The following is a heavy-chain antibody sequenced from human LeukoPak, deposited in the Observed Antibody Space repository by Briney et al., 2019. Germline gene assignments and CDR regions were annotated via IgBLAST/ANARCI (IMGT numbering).Heavy chain of an antibody. CDR2: IYYSGST. Sequence: SETLSLTCTVSGGSISSGNFYWGWIRQPPGKGLEWIGSIYYSGSTYYNPSLKSRVTISVDTSKNQFSLKLSSVTAADTAVYYCAKDRVSSSRYWFDPWGQGTLVTVSS. D-gene: IGHD6-13*01. CDR1: GGSISSGNFY. V-gene: IGHV4-39*07. CDR3: AKDRVSSSRYWFDP. J-gene: IGHJ5*02.